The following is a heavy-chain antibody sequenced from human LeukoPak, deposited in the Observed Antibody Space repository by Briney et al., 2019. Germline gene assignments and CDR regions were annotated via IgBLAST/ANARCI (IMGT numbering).Heavy chain of an antibody. CDR1: GFTFSSYE. Sequence: GGSLRLSCVASGFTFSSYEMNWVRQAPGKGLEWVSYISPSGSDIDYADSVRGRSSSSRDNAKNSLHLQMNSLRAEDTAVYYCARDERFASDNSGRVAYWGQGTLVTVSS. J-gene: IGHJ4*02. CDR3: ARDERFASDNSGRVAY. CDR2: ISPSGSDI. D-gene: IGHD6-25*01. V-gene: IGHV3-48*03.